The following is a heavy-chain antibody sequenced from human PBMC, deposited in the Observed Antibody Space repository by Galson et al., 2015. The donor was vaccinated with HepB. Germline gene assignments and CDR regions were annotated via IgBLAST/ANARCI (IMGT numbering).Heavy chain of an antibody. Sequence: SLRLSCAASGFTFSSYGMHWVRQAPGKGLEWVAVISYDGSNKYYADSVKGRFTISRDNSKNTLYLQMNSLRAEDTAVYYCAKDTGITIFGVVIGQRSWFDPWGQGTLVTVSS. V-gene: IGHV3-30*18. D-gene: IGHD3-3*01. J-gene: IGHJ5*02. CDR3: AKDTGITIFGVVIGQRSWFDP. CDR1: GFTFSSYG. CDR2: ISYDGSNK.